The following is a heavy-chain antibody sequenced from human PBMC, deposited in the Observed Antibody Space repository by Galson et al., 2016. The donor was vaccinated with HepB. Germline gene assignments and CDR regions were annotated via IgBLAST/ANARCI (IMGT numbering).Heavy chain of an antibody. CDR3: ARDRDCSSSSCLVNWFDP. CDR1: GFTFSSYA. D-gene: IGHD2-2*01. J-gene: IGHJ5*02. Sequence: SLRLSCAASGFTFSSYAMHWARQAPGRGLEWVALLSYDGHSKYYADSVQGRSTISRDISKNTLYLQMNSLRPEDTAVYFCARDRDCSSSSCLVNWFDPWGQGTLVTVPS. V-gene: IGHV3-30*04. CDR2: LSYDGHSK.